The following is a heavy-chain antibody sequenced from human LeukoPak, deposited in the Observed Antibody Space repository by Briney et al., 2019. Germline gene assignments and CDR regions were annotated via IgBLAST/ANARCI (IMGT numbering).Heavy chain of an antibody. Sequence: GGALRLSCAAPRFTLRESWMTWVRRPPGKGLECVVNIKRDGSAKYYVDSVKGRFTLSRDNAKDVLYLHMNSLRVEDTAVYYCARDRVRGDYGVDYWGQGTLVTVAS. CDR2: IKRDGSAK. CDR3: ARDRVRGDYGVDY. J-gene: IGHJ4*02. D-gene: IGHD4-17*01. V-gene: IGHV3-7*04. CDR1: RFTLRESW.